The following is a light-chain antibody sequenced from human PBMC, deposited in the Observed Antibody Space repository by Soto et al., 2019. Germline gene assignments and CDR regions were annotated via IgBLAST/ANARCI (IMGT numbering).Light chain of an antibody. CDR1: SSDVGGYNY. CDR3: SSYTSSSTPFV. V-gene: IGLV2-14*01. CDR2: DVS. Sequence: QSALTQPASVSGSPGQSITISCTGTSSDVGGYNYVSWYQQHPGKAPKLMIYDVSNRPSVVSNRSSGSKSGKTASLTISGLQAEDEADYYCSSYTSSSTPFVFGTGTQVTVL. J-gene: IGLJ1*01.